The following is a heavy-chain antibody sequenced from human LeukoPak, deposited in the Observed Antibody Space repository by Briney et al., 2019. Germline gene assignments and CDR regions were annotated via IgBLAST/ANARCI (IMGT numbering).Heavy chain of an antibody. CDR3: ARCYSGRWHAYDL. CDR1: GFTFSNNV. V-gene: IGHV3-23*01. CDR2: ISANGGNP. J-gene: IGHJ3*01. Sequence: GGSLRLSCAASGFTFSNNVMTWVRQAPGKGLEWVSVISANGGNPYYTASVKGRFTISRDNSENTLYLHMNSLRAEDTALYYCARCYSGRWHAYDLWGQGTMVTVSS. D-gene: IGHD1-26*01.